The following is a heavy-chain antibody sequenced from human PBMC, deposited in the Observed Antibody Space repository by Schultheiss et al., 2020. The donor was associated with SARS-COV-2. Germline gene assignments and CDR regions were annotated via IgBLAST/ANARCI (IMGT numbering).Heavy chain of an antibody. CDR3: ARGPAARLPFVGY. CDR1: GGSISSGDYY. V-gene: IGHV4-30-4*01. CDR2: IYYSGST. J-gene: IGHJ4*02. D-gene: IGHD6-6*01. Sequence: SETLSHTCTVSGGSISSGDYYWSWIRQPPGKGLEWIGYIYYSGSTYYNPSLKSRVTISVDTSKNQFSLKLSSVTAADTAVYYCARGPAARLPFVGYWGQGTLVTVSS.